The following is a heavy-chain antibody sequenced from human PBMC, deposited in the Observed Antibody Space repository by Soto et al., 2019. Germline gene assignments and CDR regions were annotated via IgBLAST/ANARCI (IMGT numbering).Heavy chain of an antibody. D-gene: IGHD3-9*01. CDR3: ARDRAKTTYYDILTGPAHYYYYGMDV. CDR1: GYTFTSYY. Sequence: ASVKVSCKASGYTFTSYYMHWVRQAPGQGLEWMGIINPSGGSTSYAQKFQGRVTMTRDTSTSTVYMELSSLRSEDTAVYYCARDRAKTTYYDILTGPAHYYYYGMDVWGQGTTVTVSS. J-gene: IGHJ6*02. V-gene: IGHV1-46*01. CDR2: INPSGGST.